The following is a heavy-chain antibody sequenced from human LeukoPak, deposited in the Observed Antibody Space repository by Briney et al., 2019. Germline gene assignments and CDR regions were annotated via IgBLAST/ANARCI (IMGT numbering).Heavy chain of an antibody. CDR3: ARLGLEVGGPNWFDP. Sequence: PGGSLRLSCAAPGFSSSSNWMGCVRQAPGKGLEWVAHIKRDGSQKYYLDSVKGRFTISRDNAKNSLYLQMNSLRVEDTAVYYCARLGLEVGGPNWFDPWGQGTLVTVSS. CDR2: IKRDGSQK. D-gene: IGHD1-1*01. V-gene: IGHV3-7*01. J-gene: IGHJ5*02. CDR1: GFSSSSNW.